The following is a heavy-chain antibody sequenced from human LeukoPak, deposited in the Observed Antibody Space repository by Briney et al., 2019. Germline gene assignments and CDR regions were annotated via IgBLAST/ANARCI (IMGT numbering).Heavy chain of an antibody. CDR1: GGSISSSSYY. J-gene: IGHJ4*02. D-gene: IGHD1-26*01. V-gene: IGHV4-39*01. CDR2: IYYSRST. Sequence: PSETLSLTCTVSGGSISSSSYYWGWIRQPPGKGLEWIGSIYYSRSTYYNPSLKSRVTISVDTSKNQFSLKLSSVTAADTAVYYCARPSGSYYLLPHDYWGQGTLVTVSS. CDR3: ARPSGSYYLLPHDY.